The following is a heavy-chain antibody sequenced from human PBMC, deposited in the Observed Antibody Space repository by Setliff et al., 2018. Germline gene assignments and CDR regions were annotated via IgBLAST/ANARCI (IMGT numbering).Heavy chain of an antibody. Sequence: LSLTCTVSGGSISSSSYYWGWIRQPPGKGLEWIGSIYYSGSTYYNPSLKSRVTISVDTSKNQFSLKLSSVTAADTAVYYCAREAPYYNFWSGYSDYWGQGTLVTVSS. V-gene: IGHV4-39*07. CDR2: IYYSGST. D-gene: IGHD3-3*01. CDR3: AREAPYYNFWSGYSDY. CDR1: GGSISSSSYY. J-gene: IGHJ4*02.